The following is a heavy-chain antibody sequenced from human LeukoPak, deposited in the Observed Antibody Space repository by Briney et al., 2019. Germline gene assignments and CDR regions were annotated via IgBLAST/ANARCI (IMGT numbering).Heavy chain of an antibody. CDR3: ARLIAAAGVYYFDY. CDR2: VYTSGST. V-gene: IGHV4-4*07. J-gene: IGHJ4*02. Sequence: SETLSLTCTVSGGSISNYYWSWFRQPATKGLEWIGRVYTSGSTNYNPSLESRVTMSVDTSKNQFSLKLSSVTAADTAVYYCARLIAAAGVYYFDYWGQGTLVTVSS. CDR1: GGSISNYY. D-gene: IGHD6-13*01.